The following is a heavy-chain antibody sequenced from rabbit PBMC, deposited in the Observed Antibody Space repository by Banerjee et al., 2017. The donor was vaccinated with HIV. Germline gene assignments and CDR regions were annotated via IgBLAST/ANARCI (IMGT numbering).Heavy chain of an antibody. J-gene: IGHJ4*01. CDR1: GFDLSSYW. V-gene: IGHV1S40*01. CDR2: IYAGDDDT. D-gene: IGHD8-1*01. CDR3: ARGYAESSTYRYYFTL. Sequence: QSLEESGGDLVKPGASLTLTCTASGFDLSSYWMCWVRQAPGKGLEWIACIYAGDDDTYYASWAKGRFTISKTSSTTVTLQMTSLTAADTATYFCARGYAESSTYRYYFTLWGPGTLRHRL.